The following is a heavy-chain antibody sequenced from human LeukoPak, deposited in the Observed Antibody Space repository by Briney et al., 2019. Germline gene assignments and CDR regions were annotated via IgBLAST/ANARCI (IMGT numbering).Heavy chain of an antibody. D-gene: IGHD2-2*01. CDR2: ISWDGGST. Sequence: GGSLRLSCAASGFTFDDYTMHWVRQAPGKGLEWVSLISWDGGSTYYADSVKGRFTISRDNSKNSLYLQMNSLRTEDTALYYCAKDGGLSPYYYYYMDVWGKGTTVTVSS. CDR1: GFTFDDYT. CDR3: AKDGGLSPYYYYYMDV. J-gene: IGHJ6*03. V-gene: IGHV3-43*01.